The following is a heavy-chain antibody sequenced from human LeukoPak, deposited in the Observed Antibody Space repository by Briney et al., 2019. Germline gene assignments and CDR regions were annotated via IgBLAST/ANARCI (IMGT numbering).Heavy chain of an antibody. V-gene: IGHV3-30*18. CDR1: GFTFSSYG. J-gene: IGHJ4*02. Sequence: PGGSLRLSCAASGFTFSSYGMHWVRQAPGKGLEWVAVISYDGSNKYYADSVKGRFTISRDNSKNTLYLQMNSLRAEDTAVYYCAKDSVVVTSYYFDYWGQGTLVTVSS. CDR2: ISYDGSNK. CDR3: AKDSVVVTSYYFDY. D-gene: IGHD3-22*01.